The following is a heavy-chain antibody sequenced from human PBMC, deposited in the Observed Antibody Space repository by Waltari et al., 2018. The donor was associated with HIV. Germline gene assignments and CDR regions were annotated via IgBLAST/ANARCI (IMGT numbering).Heavy chain of an antibody. D-gene: IGHD3-16*01. CDR3: ARGGYDRGDFDY. V-gene: IGHV1-3*01. CDR1: GYTFTTYA. J-gene: IGHJ4*02. CDR2: INAGNGYR. Sequence: QVQLVQSGAEVKKPGASVKVSCKASGYTFTTYAIHWVRQAPGQRLEWMGWINAGNGYRKYPQRFQGRVTITRDTSASTAYMELSSLRPEDTAVYYCARGGYDRGDFDYWGQGTLVTVSS.